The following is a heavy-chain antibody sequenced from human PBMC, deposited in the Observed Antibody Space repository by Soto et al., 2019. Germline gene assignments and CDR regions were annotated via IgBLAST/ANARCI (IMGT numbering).Heavy chain of an antibody. J-gene: IGHJ4*02. D-gene: IGHD6-25*01. CDR3: ARDLSSGGGYYFDY. CDR1: GGSISSGGYY. V-gene: IGHV4-31*03. CDR2: IYYSGST. Sequence: PSETLSLTCTVSGGSISSGGYYWSWIRQHPGKGLEWIGYIYYSGSTYYNPSLKSRVTISVDTSKNQFSLKLSSVTAADTAVYYCARDLSSGGGYYFDYWGQGTLVTVSS.